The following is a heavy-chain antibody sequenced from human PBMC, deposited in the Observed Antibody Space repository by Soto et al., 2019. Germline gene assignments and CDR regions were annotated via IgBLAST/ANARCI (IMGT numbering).Heavy chain of an antibody. CDR3: ARGRNMIVVVREVRATALDI. J-gene: IGHJ3*02. D-gene: IGHD3-22*01. CDR2: IIPIFGTA. V-gene: IGHV1-69*13. Sequence: SVKVSCKASGGTFSSYAISWVRQAPGQVLEWMGGIIPIFGTANYAQKFQGRVTITADESTSTAYMELSSLRSEDTAVYYCARGRNMIVVVREVRATALDIWGQGTLVTVSS. CDR1: GGTFSSYA.